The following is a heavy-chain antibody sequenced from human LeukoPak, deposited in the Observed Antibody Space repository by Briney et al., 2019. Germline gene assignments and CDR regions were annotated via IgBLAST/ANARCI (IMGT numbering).Heavy chain of an antibody. D-gene: IGHD2-21*01. CDR1: GGSISSYY. CDR3: AILRYPSGMDV. Sequence: SETLSLTCTVSGGSISSYYWSWIRQPPGKGLEWIGYIYYSGSTYYNPSLKSRVTISVDTSKNRFSLKLSSVTAADTAVYYCAILRYPSGMDVWGQGTTVTVSS. J-gene: IGHJ6*02. CDR2: IYYSGST. V-gene: IGHV4-59*06.